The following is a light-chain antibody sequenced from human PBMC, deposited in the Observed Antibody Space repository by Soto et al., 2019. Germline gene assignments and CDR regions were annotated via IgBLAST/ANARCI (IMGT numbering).Light chain of an antibody. V-gene: IGLV1-44*01. CDR1: YSNIGTNT. CDR2: SNS. Sequence: QSVLTQPPSASGTPGQRVTISCSGSYSNIGTNTVNWYQQVPGTAPKLLIYSNSQRPSGVPDRFSGSKSGTSASLAISGLQSDDEADYYCAAWDVSLDGPVFGGGTQLTVL. J-gene: IGLJ3*02. CDR3: AAWDVSLDGPV.